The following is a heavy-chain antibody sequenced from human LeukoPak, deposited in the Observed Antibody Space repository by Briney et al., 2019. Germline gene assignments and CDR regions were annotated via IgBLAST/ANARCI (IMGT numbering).Heavy chain of an antibody. J-gene: IGHJ4*02. CDR3: ATEVTD. D-gene: IGHD5-18*01. CDR1: GYTFTSYG. Sequence: ASVKVSCKASGYTFTSYGISWVQQAPGQGLEWMGWINPNSGGTKYAQKFQGRVTMTRDTSISTAYMELSRLRSDDTAVYYCATEVTDWGQGTLVTVSS. CDR2: INPNSGGT. V-gene: IGHV1-2*02.